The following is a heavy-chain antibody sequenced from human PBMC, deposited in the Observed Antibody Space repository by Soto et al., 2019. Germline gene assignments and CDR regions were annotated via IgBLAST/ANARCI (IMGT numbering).Heavy chain of an antibody. CDR3: AGATYSNAWYRFDL. CDR1: GFTFSGYW. J-gene: IGHJ4*02. D-gene: IGHD4-4*01. Sequence: PGGSLRLSCEASGFTFSGYWMSWVRQAPGKGLGWVADIKHDGSVQYYVDSVKGRFTISRDNAKKLLFLQMNGLRAEDTVLYYCAGATYSNAWYRFDLWGQGTLVTVSS. CDR2: IKHDGSVQ. V-gene: IGHV3-7*03.